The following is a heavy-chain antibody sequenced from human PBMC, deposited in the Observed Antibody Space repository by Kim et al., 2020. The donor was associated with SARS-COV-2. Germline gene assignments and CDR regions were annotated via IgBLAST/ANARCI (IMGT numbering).Heavy chain of an antibody. CDR3: ARDGQIVVVVGTGYYYYGMDV. V-gene: IGHV1-18*01. CDR1: GYTFTSYG. J-gene: IGHJ6*02. D-gene: IGHD2-15*01. Sequence: ASVKVSCKASGYTFTSYGISWVRQAPGQGLEWMGWISAYNGNTNYAQKLQGRVTMTTDTSTSTAYMELRSLRSDDTAVYYCARDGQIVVVVGTGYYYYGMDVWGQGTTVTVSS. CDR2: ISAYNGNT.